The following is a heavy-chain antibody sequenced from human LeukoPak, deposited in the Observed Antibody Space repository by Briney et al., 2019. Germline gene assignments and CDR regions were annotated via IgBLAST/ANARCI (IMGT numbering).Heavy chain of an antibody. CDR3: ARYGMGAFPHGWFDP. Sequence: PGKSLRLSCAASGFTFSIYGMHWVRQAPGKGLEWVAVIWFDGSKKEYAASVKGRFTISRDNSKNTLYLQMNSLRAEDTAVYYCARYGMGAFPHGWFDPWGQGTLVTVSS. J-gene: IGHJ5*02. CDR2: IWFDGSKK. D-gene: IGHD1-26*01. V-gene: IGHV3-33*01. CDR1: GFTFSIYG.